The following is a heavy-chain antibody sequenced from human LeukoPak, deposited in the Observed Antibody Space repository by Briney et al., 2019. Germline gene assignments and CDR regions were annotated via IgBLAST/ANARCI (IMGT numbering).Heavy chain of an antibody. V-gene: IGHV3-23*01. CDR1: GFTFSSYA. CDR3: AKGTMIVVVTGYYMDV. Sequence: GGSLRLSCAASGFTFSSYAMSWVRQAPGKGLEWVSAISGSGGSTYYADSVKGRFTISRDNSKNTLYPQMNSLRAEDTAVYYCAKGTMIVVVTGYYMDVWGKGTTVTVSS. CDR2: ISGSGGST. D-gene: IGHD3-22*01. J-gene: IGHJ6*03.